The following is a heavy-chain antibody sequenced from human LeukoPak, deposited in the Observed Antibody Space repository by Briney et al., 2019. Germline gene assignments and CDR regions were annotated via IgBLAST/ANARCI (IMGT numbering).Heavy chain of an antibody. D-gene: IGHD1-1*01. CDR3: ARDLNWETY. CDR2: ISGNGDST. Sequence: GGSLRLSCSASGFTFISYSMTWVRQAPGKGLEWVSSISGNGDSTYYADSVKGRFTISRDNSKDTLYLQMNSLRAEDTAVYYCARDLNWETYWGQGTLVTVSS. V-gene: IGHV3-23*01. J-gene: IGHJ4*02. CDR1: GFTFISYS.